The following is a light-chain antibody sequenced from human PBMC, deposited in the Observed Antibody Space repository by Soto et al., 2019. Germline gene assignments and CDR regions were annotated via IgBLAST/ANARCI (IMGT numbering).Light chain of an antibody. J-gene: IGKJ1*01. V-gene: IGKV1-5*01. CDR3: LQHNSYPQT. CDR1: QNISTW. Sequence: DIQMTQSPSTLSASVGDRVTITCRASQNISTWLAWFQQKPGKAPNLLIYDASSLQSGVPSRFSGSGSGTEFTLTISSLQPEDFATYYCLQHNSYPQTFGQGTKVDIK. CDR2: DAS.